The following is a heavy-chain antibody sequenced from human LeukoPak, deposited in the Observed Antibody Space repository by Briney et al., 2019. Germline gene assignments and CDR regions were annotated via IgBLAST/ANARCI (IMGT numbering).Heavy chain of an antibody. D-gene: IGHD2-2*01. CDR1: GFTLSNYW. CDR3: ARAGIYCSSTSCYGDY. J-gene: IGHJ4*02. CDR2: IHTDGST. V-gene: IGHV3-74*01. Sequence: PGGSLRLSCAASGFTLSNYWMHWVRQAPGKGLVWVSRIHTDGSTSYADSVKGRFTISRDNANNMLYLQMNSLRAEDSAMYYCARAGIYCSSTSCYGDYWGQGTLVTVSS.